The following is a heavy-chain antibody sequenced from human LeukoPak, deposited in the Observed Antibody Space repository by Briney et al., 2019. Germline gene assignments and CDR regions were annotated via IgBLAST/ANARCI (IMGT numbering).Heavy chain of an antibody. CDR3: ARMYSGTSYYFDY. V-gene: IGHV4-59*01. CDR1: GVSISTYY. Sequence: SETLSLTCSVSGVSISTYYWIWIRQPPAKGLEWMGFFSYSGSTKYNPSHKSRVTMSVATSKNQFSLELNSVTAADTAVYYCARMYSGTSYYFDYWGQGTLVTVSS. CDR2: FSYSGST. J-gene: IGHJ4*02. D-gene: IGHD1-26*01.